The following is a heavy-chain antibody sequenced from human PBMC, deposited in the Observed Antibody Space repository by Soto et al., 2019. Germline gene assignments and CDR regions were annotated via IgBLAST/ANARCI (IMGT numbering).Heavy chain of an antibody. CDR2: SSSSGGYT. CDR1: GFSVGDNY. D-gene: IGHD3-16*01. Sequence: PGGSLRLSCAASGFSVGDNYMTWIRQAPGKGLEWLSYSSSSGGYTNYADSVKGRFTISRDNAKNSPYLQMDSLRAEDTAVYFCARSSGRRHVFTFDYGLDVWGQGTTVTVSS. J-gene: IGHJ6*02. CDR3: ARSSGRRHVFTFDYGLDV. V-gene: IGHV3-11*06.